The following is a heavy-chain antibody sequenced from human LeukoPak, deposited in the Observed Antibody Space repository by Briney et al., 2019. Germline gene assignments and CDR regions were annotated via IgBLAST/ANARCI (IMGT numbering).Heavy chain of an antibody. CDR1: GISFSSNS. CDR2: ISTSSSYI. D-gene: IGHD1-1*01. Sequence: GGSLRLSCVTSGISFSSNSMNWVRQAPGGGLEWLSSISTSSSYIYYADSVKGRFTISRDNAQNSLYLQMNSLRAEDTAVYYCARDRGTNGINDRGYFDYWGQGTLVTVSS. V-gene: IGHV3-21*01. J-gene: IGHJ4*02. CDR3: ARDRGTNGINDRGYFDY.